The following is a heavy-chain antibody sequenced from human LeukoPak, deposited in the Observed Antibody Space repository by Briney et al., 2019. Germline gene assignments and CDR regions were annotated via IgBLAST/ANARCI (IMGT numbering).Heavy chain of an antibody. V-gene: IGHV3-11*04. CDR2: ISHSGSNL. J-gene: IGHJ4*02. D-gene: IGHD1-26*01. CDR3: AREVGSNGAFDY. CDR1: GFTFSDYF. Sequence: GGSLRLSCAASGFTFSDYFMNWIRQAPGKGLERVSYISHSGSNLDYADSVRGRFTISRDNAKKSLFLHMDSLRADDTAVYSCAREVGSNGAFDYWGPGTLVTVSS.